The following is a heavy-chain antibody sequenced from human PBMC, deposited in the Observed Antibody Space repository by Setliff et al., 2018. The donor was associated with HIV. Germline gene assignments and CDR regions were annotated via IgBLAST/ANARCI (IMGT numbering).Heavy chain of an antibody. J-gene: IGHJ6*02. V-gene: IGHV3-30*04. CDR3: ARDSMGGPKYYDFWITSYYYYGMDV. CDR1: GFTFSDYV. Sequence: GGSLRLSCAASGFTFSDYVMYWVRQAPGKGLEWVTVISYDGSNESYADSVKGRFTISRDNSKNTLYLQMNSLRAEDTAVYYCARDSMGGPKYYDFWITSYYYYGMDVWGQGTTVTVSS. CDR2: ISYDGSNE. D-gene: IGHD3-3*01.